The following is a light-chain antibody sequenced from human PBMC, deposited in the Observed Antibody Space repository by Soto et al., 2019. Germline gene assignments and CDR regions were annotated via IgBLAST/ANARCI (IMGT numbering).Light chain of an antibody. V-gene: IGKV3-20*01. Sequence: EIVMTHSPDTLSVSPGEGATLSCRVSQSIRSNLAWNQHKPGQAPRLLIYASSNRATGIPDRFSGSASGTDFTLTINRLEPEDFAVYYCQLYGISPHFGQGTRLEIK. CDR3: QLYGISPH. CDR2: ASS. J-gene: IGKJ5*01. CDR1: QSIRSN.